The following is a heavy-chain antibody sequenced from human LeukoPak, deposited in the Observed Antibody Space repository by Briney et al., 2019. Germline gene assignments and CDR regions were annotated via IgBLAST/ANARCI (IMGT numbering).Heavy chain of an antibody. CDR3: ARVAWRAFDI. D-gene: IGHD5-12*01. CDR2: ISSSGSTR. J-gene: IGHJ3*02. CDR1: GFTFRIYD. Sequence: GESLRLSCAASGFTFRIYDMNWVRQAPGKGLEWVSYISSSGSTRSYADSVQGRFTISRDNAKNSLSLQMNSLRAEDTAVYYCARVAWRAFDIWGQGTMVTVSS. V-gene: IGHV3-48*03.